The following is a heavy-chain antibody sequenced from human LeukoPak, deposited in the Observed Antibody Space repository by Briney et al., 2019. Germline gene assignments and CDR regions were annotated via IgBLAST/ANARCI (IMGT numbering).Heavy chain of an antibody. V-gene: IGHV3-23*01. CDR2: ISGSGGST. J-gene: IGHJ3*01. CDR3: AKAYYDILTGYYS. CDR1: GFTFSSYA. D-gene: IGHD3-9*01. Sequence: GGSPRLSCAASGFTFSSYAMSWVRQAPGKGLEWVSAISGSGGSTYYADSVKGRFTISRDNSKNTLYLQMNSLRAEDTAVYYCAKAYYDILTGYYSWGQGTMVTVSS.